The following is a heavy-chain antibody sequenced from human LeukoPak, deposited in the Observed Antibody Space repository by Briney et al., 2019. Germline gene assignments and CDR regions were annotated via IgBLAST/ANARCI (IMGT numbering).Heavy chain of an antibody. D-gene: IGHD5-12*01. J-gene: IGHJ4*02. CDR2: VDSDGSGT. V-gene: IGHV3-74*01. CDR1: GFTFSSYW. Sequence: GGSLRLSCAASGFTFSSYWMHWVRQAPGKGLVWVSRVDSDGSGTTYADSVKGRFTISRDNAKNTLYLQMNSLRAEDTAVYYCARESKYSGYPFDYWGQGTLVTVSS. CDR3: ARESKYSGYPFDY.